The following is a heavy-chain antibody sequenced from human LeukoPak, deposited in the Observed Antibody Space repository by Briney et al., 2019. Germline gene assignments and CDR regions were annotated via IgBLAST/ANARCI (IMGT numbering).Heavy chain of an antibody. CDR2: TRNKANSYTT. Sequence: GGSLRLSCAASGFTFSDHYMDWVRQAPGKGLEWVGRTRNKANSYTTEYAASVKGRFTISRDDSKNSLYLQMNSLKTEDTAVYYCASGYGDPIDAFDIWGQGTMVTVSS. J-gene: IGHJ3*02. D-gene: IGHD4-17*01. CDR1: GFTFSDHY. CDR3: ASGYGDPIDAFDI. V-gene: IGHV3-72*01.